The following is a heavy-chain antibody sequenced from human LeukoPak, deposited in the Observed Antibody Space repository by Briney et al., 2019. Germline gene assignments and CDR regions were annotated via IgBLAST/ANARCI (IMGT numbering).Heavy chain of an antibody. D-gene: IGHD4-17*01. J-gene: IGHJ2*01. CDR2: MNPAGDDA. V-gene: IGHV1-8*01. Sequence: ASVKVSCKASGYTFTSYDINWVRQATGQGLEWMGWMNPAGDDAGYAQKFQGRMTLTRDTSVSTVYMELSSLRSDDTAVYYCARGAVTTAVHWHFSLWGRGTLVTVSS. CDR3: ARGAVTTAVHWHFSL. CDR1: GYTFTSYD.